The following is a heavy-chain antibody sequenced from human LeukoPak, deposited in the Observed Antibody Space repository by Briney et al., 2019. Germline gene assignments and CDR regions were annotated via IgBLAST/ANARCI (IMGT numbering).Heavy chain of an antibody. CDR2: IYTSGST. J-gene: IGHJ3*02. Sequence: PSETLSLTCTVSGGSISSGGYYWSWIRQPAGKGLEWIGRIYTSGSTNYNPSLKSRVTMSVDTSKNQFSLKLSSVTAADTAVYYCARDRVGADFDAFDIWGQGTMVTVSS. V-gene: IGHV4-61*02. CDR3: ARDRVGADFDAFDI. D-gene: IGHD1-26*01. CDR1: GGSISSGGYY.